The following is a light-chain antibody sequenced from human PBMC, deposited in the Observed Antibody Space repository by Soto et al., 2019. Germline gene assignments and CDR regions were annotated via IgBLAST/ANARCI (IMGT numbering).Light chain of an antibody. CDR2: GAS. CDR3: QQYGSSKT. CDR1: QSXXXXX. Sequence: EIVLTQSPGTLSLSPGERATLSCRASQSXXXXXXXXXXXXXXXXXXLLIYGASSRATGIPDRFSGSGSGTDSTLTISRLEPEDFAVYYCQQYGSSKTFGQGTKVDIK. V-gene: IGKV3-20*01. J-gene: IGKJ1*01.